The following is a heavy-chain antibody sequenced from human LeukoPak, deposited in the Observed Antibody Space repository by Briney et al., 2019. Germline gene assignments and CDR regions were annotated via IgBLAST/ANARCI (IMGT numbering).Heavy chain of an antibody. CDR1: GYTFTSYG. V-gene: IGHV1-18*01. J-gene: IGHJ4*02. CDR3: ARVYSSSGSYYFDY. D-gene: IGHD1-26*01. Sequence: GASVKVSCKASGYTFTSYGISWVRQAPGQGLEWMGWISAYNGNTNYAQKLQGRVTMTTDTSTSTAYMELRSLRSDDTAVYHCARVYSSSGSYYFDYWGQGTLVTVSS. CDR2: ISAYNGNT.